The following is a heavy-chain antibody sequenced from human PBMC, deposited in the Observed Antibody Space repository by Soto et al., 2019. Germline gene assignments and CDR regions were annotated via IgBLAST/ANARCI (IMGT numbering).Heavy chain of an antibody. J-gene: IGHJ4*02. CDR3: ARDGSPKRDASSNYYL. Sequence: ASVKVSCKASGYTFTSYAMHWVRQAPGQRLEWMGWINPDNGNTESSQKFQGRVTIFRDTSANTAYMELSSLRSEDTAVYYCARDGSPKRDASSNYYLWGQGTLVTVSS. CDR2: INPDNGNT. CDR1: GYTFTSYA. V-gene: IGHV1-3*01. D-gene: IGHD3-10*01.